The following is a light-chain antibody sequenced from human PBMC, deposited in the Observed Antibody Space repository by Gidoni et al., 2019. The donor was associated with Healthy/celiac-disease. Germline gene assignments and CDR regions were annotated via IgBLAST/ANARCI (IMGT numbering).Light chain of an antibody. J-gene: IGKJ4*01. CDR3: QQSYSTPLT. CDR1: QSVSSY. Sequence: DIQMTQSPSSLSASVGDRVTITCRASQSVSSYLNWYQQKPGKAPKLLIYSTSNLQSGVPSRFSGSGSGTDFTLTISSLQPEDFATYSCQQSYSTPLTFGAGIKVEIK. V-gene: IGKV1-39*01. CDR2: STS.